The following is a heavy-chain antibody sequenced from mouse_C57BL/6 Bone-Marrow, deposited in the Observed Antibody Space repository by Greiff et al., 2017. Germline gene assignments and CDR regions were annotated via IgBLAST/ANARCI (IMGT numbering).Heavy chain of an antibody. V-gene: IGHV1-20*01. J-gene: IGHJ4*01. CDR2: INPYNGDT. Sequence: VHVKQSGPELVKPGDSVKISCKASGYSFTGYFMNWVMQSHGKSLEWIGRINPYNGDTFYNQKFKGKATLTVDKSSSTAHMELRSLTSEDSAVYYCARRDYGSSSYAMDYWGQGTSVTVSS. CDR1: GYSFTGYF. CDR3: ARRDYGSSSYAMDY. D-gene: IGHD1-1*01.